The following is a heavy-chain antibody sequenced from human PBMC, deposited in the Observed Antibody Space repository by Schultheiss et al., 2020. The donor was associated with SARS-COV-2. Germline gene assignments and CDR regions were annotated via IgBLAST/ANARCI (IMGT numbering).Heavy chain of an antibody. Sequence: GGSLRLSCAASGFTFSSYGMHWVRQAPGKGLEWVAVISYDGNNKYYADSVKGRFTISRDNSKNTLYLQMGSLRAEDMAVYYCARGRIDGDYFDYWGQGTLVTVSS. D-gene: IGHD4-17*01. CDR2: ISYDGNNK. J-gene: IGHJ4*02. CDR3: ARGRIDGDYFDY. V-gene: IGHV3-30*03. CDR1: GFTFSSYG.